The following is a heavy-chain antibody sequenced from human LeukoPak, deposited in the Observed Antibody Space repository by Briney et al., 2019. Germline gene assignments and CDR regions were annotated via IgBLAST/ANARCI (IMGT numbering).Heavy chain of an antibody. J-gene: IGHJ3*02. Sequence: SETLSLTCTVSGDSISSGDYYWSWIRQPAGKGLGWIGRISSSGSTNSNPSLKSRVTISVDTSKNQFSLKLSSVTAADTAVYFCARGPYSYDSSGAFDIWGQGTMVTVSS. D-gene: IGHD3-22*01. CDR2: ISSSGST. CDR3: ARGPYSYDSSGAFDI. CDR1: GDSISSGDYY. V-gene: IGHV4-61*02.